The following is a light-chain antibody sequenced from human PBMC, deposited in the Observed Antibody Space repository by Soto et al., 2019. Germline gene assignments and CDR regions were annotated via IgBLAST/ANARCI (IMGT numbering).Light chain of an antibody. CDR1: KLGEKY. V-gene: IGLV3-1*01. CDR3: QAWDYSTAYYV. J-gene: IGLJ1*01. Sequence: SYELTQPPSVSVSPGQTASITCSGDKLGEKYACWYQQKPGQSPVLVIYQDTKRPSGIPERFSGSNSGNTAPLTISGTQAMDEADYYCQAWDYSTAYYVFGPGTKLTVL. CDR2: QDT.